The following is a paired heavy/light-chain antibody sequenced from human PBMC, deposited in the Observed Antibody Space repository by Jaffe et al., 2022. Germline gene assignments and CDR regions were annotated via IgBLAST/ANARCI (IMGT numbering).Heavy chain of an antibody. V-gene: IGHV3-48*03. CDR3: ARSLGGAFDI. Sequence: EVQLVESGGGLEQPGGSLRLSCGASGFTFNFYEMNWVRQAPGKGLDWVSYISGSGGTIYYADSMKGRFTISRDNAKNSLYLQMNSLRVEDTAVYYCARSLGGAFDIWGQGTMVTVSS. D-gene: IGHD3-16*01. CDR2: ISGSGGTI. CDR1: GFTFNFYE. J-gene: IGHJ3*02.
Light chain of an antibody. CDR1: SGINVGTYR. J-gene: IGLJ2*01. V-gene: IGLV5-39*01. CDR2: YNSDSDK. Sequence: QPVLTQPTSLSASPGASARFTCTLRSGINVGTYRIYWYQQKPGSLPRYLLRYNSDSDKQQGSGVPSRFSGSKDASTNAGLLLISGLQSEDEADYYCAIWYSSTVVFGGGTKLTVL. CDR3: AIWYSSTVV.